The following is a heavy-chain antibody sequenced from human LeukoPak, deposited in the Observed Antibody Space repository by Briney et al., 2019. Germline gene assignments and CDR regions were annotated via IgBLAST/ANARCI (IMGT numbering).Heavy chain of an antibody. CDR3: ASAFYYDSSGGLGTFDI. V-gene: IGHV3-53*01. J-gene: IGHJ3*02. CDR1: GFTVSSNY. Sequence: GGSLRLSCAASGFTVSSNYMSWVRQAPGKGLKWVSVIYSGGSTYYADSVKGRFTISRDNAKNSLYLQMNSLRAEDTAVYYCASAFYYDSSGGLGTFDIWGQGTMVTVSS. D-gene: IGHD3-22*01. CDR2: IYSGGST.